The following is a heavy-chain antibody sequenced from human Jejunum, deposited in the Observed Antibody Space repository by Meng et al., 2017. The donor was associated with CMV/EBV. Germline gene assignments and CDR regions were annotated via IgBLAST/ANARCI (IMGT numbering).Heavy chain of an antibody. CDR3: ARRPIAVAGRDWFDP. CDR1: GGSISSSSYY. D-gene: IGHD6-19*01. J-gene: IGHJ5*02. CDR2: INYSGST. Sequence: GGSISSSSYYWGCIRQPPGKGLEWIGSINYSGSTYYNPSLKSRVTISLDTSKNQFSLRLTSVTAADTAVYYCARRPIAVAGRDWFDPWGQGTLVTVSS. V-gene: IGHV4-39*07.